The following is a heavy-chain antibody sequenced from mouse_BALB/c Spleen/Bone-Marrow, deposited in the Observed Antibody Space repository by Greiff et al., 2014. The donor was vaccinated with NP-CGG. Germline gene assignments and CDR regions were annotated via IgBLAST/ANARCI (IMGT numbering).Heavy chain of an antibody. D-gene: IGHD1-1*01. Sequence: VQLQQSGAELMKPGASVEISCKTTGYTFSSYWIEWVKQRPGHGLEWIGEILPGSGTTNYNEKFKGKATFTADTSSNTAYMQLSSLTSEDSAVYYCARSHYYGLYYAMDYWGQGTSVTVSS. J-gene: IGHJ4*01. CDR2: ILPGSGTT. CDR1: GYTFSSYW. V-gene: IGHV1-9*01. CDR3: ARSHYYGLYYAMDY.